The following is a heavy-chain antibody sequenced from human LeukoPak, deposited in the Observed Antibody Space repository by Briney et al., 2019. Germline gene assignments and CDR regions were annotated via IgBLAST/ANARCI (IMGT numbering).Heavy chain of an antibody. D-gene: IGHD4-23*01. CDR2: ISWNSGRI. J-gene: IGHJ6*03. V-gene: IGHV3-9*03. CDR1: GFTFDDYA. CDR3: AKAIGKSDYYSMHV. Sequence: GGSLRLSCAASGFTFDDYAMHWVRQAPGKGLEWVSGISWNSGRIGYADSVKGRFTISRGNAKNSLYLQMNSLRTEDMALYYCAKAIGKSDYYSMHVWGKGTTVTVSS.